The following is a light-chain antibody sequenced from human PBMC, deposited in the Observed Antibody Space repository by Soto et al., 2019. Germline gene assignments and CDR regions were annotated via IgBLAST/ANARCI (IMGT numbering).Light chain of an antibody. CDR1: ESVSNSF. CDR3: QKNGSRPPLT. Sequence: EVVLTQSPGTLSLSPGERATLSCRASESVSNSFLAWYQQKPGQAPMLLMYGAPNRATGIPDRFSGSESVTNFTIIISRLETEDFAIYYCQKNGSRPPLTCVGGTKVEMK. V-gene: IGKV3-20*01. J-gene: IGKJ4*01. CDR2: GAP.